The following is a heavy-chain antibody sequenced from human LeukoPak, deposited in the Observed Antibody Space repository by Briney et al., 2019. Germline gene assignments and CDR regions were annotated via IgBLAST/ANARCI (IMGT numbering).Heavy chain of an antibody. J-gene: IGHJ5*02. CDR3: ARSNYDSTTFYYHLDL. Sequence: GGSLRLSCAASGFTFSSYWMHWVRQAPGKGPVWVSRVDVHGQGTAYADSVKGRFTISRDNAKNTLSLQMNCLSAEDTAVYYYARSNYDSTTFYYHLDLWGQGTLVTVSS. D-gene: IGHD2/OR15-2a*01. CDR1: GFTFSSYW. V-gene: IGHV3-74*01. CDR2: VDVHGQGT.